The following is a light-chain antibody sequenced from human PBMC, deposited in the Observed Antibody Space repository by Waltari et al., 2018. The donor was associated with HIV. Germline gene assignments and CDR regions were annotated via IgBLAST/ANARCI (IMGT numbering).Light chain of an antibody. Sequence: SYELTQPPPVSVSPGQTARITCSGYALPNLYAYWDYREPCQAPGLVIYKDSQRPSGIPERFSGSSSGTTVTLTISGVQAEDEADYYCQSADSSGTYVLFGGGTKLTVL. V-gene: IGLV3-25*03. CDR1: ALPNLY. J-gene: IGLJ2*01. CDR3: QSADSSGTYVL. CDR2: KDS.